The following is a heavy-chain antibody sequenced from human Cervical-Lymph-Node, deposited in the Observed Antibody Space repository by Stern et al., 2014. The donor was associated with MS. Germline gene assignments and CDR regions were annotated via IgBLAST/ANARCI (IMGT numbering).Heavy chain of an antibody. V-gene: IGHV4-61*02. CDR3: AREMRGWRTDY. CDR2: IYTTGST. Sequence: QVQLQESGPGLVKPSQTLSLTCTVSGGSISSGRDYWSWIRQPAGKGLEWIGRIYTTGSTNYNPSLKSRVTMSVDTSTNQFSLNLSSVTAADTAVYYCAREMRGWRTDYWGQGTLVTVSS. CDR1: GGSISSGRDY. J-gene: IGHJ4*02. D-gene: IGHD3-10*01.